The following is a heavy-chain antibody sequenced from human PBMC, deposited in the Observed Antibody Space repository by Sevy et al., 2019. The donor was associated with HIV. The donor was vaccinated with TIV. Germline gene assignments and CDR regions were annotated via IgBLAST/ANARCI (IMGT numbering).Heavy chain of an antibody. CDR3: ARGYCSSTSCYGPVYYYYYYGMDV. D-gene: IGHD2-2*01. CDR1: VFTFSSYS. V-gene: IGHV3-21*01. J-gene: IGHJ6*02. Sequence: GGSLRLSCAASVFTFSSYSRNWVRQAPGKGLEWVSSISSSSYIYYADSVKGRFTISRDNAKNSLYLQMNSLRAEDTAVYYCARGYCSSTSCYGPVYYYYYYGMDVWGQGTTVTVSS. CDR2: ISSSSYI.